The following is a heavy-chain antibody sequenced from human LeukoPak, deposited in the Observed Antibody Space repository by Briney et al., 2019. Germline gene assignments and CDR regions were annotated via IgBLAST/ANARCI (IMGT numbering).Heavy chain of an antibody. V-gene: IGHV1-46*01. D-gene: IGHD3-22*01. J-gene: IGHJ3*02. CDR1: GYTFTSYY. CDR3: ARGLIAAVGGYYPGAFDI. CDR2: INPSAGST. Sequence: GASVKVSCKASGYTFTSYYMHWVRQAPGQGLEWMGIINPSAGSTSYAQRFQGRVTMTRDMSTSTVYMELSSLRSEDTAVYYCARGLIAAVGGYYPGAFDIWGQGTMVIVSS.